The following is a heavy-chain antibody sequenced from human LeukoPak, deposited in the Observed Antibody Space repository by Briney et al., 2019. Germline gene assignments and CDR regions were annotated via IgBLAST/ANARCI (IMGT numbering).Heavy chain of an antibody. CDR2: INHSGST. Sequence: PSETLSLTCAVYGGSFSGYYWSWIHQPPGKGLEWIGEINHSGSTNYNPSLKSRVTISVDTSKNQFSLKLSSVTAADTAVYYCARYSYGYDAFDIWGQGTMVTVSS. J-gene: IGHJ3*02. CDR1: GGSFSGYY. V-gene: IGHV4-34*01. D-gene: IGHD5-18*01. CDR3: ARYSYGYDAFDI.